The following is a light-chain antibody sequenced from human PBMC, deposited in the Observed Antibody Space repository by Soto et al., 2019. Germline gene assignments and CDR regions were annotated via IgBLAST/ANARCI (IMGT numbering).Light chain of an antibody. Sequence: EIVLTQSPATLSLSPGERATLSCRDSQSVSTYLAWYQQKPGQAPRLLIYDASNRATGIPARFSGSGSGTDFTLTISSLEPEDLAVYYCQQRDNWLRTFGQGTKVEIK. CDR1: QSVSTY. V-gene: IGKV3-11*01. CDR2: DAS. J-gene: IGKJ1*01. CDR3: QQRDNWLRT.